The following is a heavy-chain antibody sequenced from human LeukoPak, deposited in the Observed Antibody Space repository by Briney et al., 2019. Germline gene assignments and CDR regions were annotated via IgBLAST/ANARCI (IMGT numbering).Heavy chain of an antibody. Sequence: GGSLRLSCATSGFTFDDYGMSWVRQAPGKGLEWVSGINWNGGSTGYADSVKGRFTIPRDNAKNSLYLQMNSLRAEDTALYYCARVGYGDYFEHEYYFDYWGQGTLVTVSS. D-gene: IGHD4-17*01. CDR1: GFTFDDYG. V-gene: IGHV3-20*04. CDR2: INWNGGST. J-gene: IGHJ4*02. CDR3: ARVGYGDYFEHEYYFDY.